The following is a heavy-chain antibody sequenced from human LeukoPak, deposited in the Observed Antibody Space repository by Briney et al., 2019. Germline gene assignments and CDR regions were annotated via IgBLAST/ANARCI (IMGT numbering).Heavy chain of an antibody. V-gene: IGHV3-7*03. CDR2: IKQDESEK. D-gene: IGHD6-19*01. CDR1: GFTFSSYW. CDR3: AKAPGWYFDY. Sequence: GGSLRLSCTASGFTFSSYWMSWVRQAPGKGLEWVANIKQDESEKFYVDSVKGRFTISRDNSKNTLYLQMNSLRAEDTAVYYCAKAPGWYFDYWGQGTLVTVSS. J-gene: IGHJ4*02.